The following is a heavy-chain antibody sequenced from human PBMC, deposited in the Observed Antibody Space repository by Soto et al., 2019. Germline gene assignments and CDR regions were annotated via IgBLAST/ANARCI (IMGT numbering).Heavy chain of an antibody. CDR1: GGIFITSG. CDR2: SIPFLGTT. V-gene: IGHV1-69*06. CDR3: AKETAHRGASGRPLQPENCDS. J-gene: IGHJ4*02. D-gene: IGHD3-10*01. Sequence: QVQLVQSGAEVKMPGSSVKVSCKTSGGIFITSGLSWVRQAPGQGLEWMGGSIPFLGTTNHAQKYQGRVTITADKSTSTVYLELSHRTWEDTATYDCAKETAHRGASGRPLQPENCDSGGQGTLVTVSS.